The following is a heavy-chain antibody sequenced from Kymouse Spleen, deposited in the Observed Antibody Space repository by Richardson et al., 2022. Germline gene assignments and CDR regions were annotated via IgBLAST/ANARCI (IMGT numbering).Heavy chain of an antibody. V-gene: IGHV4-59*01. CDR2: IYYSGST. CDR3: ARNIVATVGYYFDY. CDR1: GGSISSYY. Sequence: QVQLQESGPGLVKPSETLSLTCTVSGGSISSYYWSWIRQPPGKGLEWIGYIYYSGSTNYNPSLKSRVTISVDTSKNQFSLKLSSVTAADTAVYYCARNIVATVGYYFDYWGQGTLVTVSS. J-gene: IGHJ4*02. D-gene: IGHD5-12*01.